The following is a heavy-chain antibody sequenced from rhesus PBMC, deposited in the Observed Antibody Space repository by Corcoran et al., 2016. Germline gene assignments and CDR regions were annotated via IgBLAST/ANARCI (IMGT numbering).Heavy chain of an antibody. J-gene: IGHJ4*01. V-gene: IGHV4-65*01. CDR1: GGSVSSSNW. D-gene: IGHD6-31*01. CDR2: ISGRRGST. Sequence: QVQLQESGPGLVKPSETLSLTCAVSGGSVSSSNWWRWIRQPPGKGLEWIGYISGRRGSTYYNPSLKSRVTISTDTSKNQFARKLSSVTTADTAVYYCARSGRLYFDYWGQGVLVTVSS. CDR3: ARSGRLYFDY.